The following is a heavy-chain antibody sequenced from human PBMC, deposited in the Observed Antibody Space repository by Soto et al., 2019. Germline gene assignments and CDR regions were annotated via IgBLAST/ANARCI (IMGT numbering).Heavy chain of an antibody. D-gene: IGHD4-17*01. J-gene: IGHJ4*02. CDR1: GYTFTSYA. CDR3: ARDGTLVYGDYLID. Sequence: QVPLVQSGAEVKKPGASVKVSCKASGYTFTSYAMHWVRQAPGQRLEWMGWINAGNGNTKYSQKFQGRVTITRDTSASTAYMELSSLRSEDTAVYYCARDGTLVYGDYLIDWGQGTLVTVSS. CDR2: INAGNGNT. V-gene: IGHV1-3*01.